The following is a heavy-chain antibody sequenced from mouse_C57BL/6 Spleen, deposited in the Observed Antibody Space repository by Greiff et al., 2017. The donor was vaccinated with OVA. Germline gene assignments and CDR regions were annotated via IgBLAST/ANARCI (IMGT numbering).Heavy chain of an antibody. CDR2: ISSGGSYT. Sequence: EVKLMESGGDLVKPGGSLKLSCAASGFTFSSYGMSWVRQTPDKRLEWVATISSGGSYTYYPDSVKGRFTISRDNAKNTLYLQMSSLKSEDTAMYYCARAGVTTVVAEGWYFDVWGTGTTVTVSS. CDR3: ARAGVTTVVAEGWYFDV. CDR1: GFTFSSYG. J-gene: IGHJ1*03. V-gene: IGHV5-6*01. D-gene: IGHD1-1*01.